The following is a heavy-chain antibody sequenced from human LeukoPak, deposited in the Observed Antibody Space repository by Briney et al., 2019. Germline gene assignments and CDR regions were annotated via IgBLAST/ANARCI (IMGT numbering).Heavy chain of an antibody. CDR2: IYYSGST. D-gene: IGHD6-13*01. CDR3: ARVTYSSSWYEDY. CDR1: GGSISSSSYF. V-gene: IGHV4-39*07. J-gene: IGHJ4*02. Sequence: SETLSLTCTVSGGSISSSSYFWVWIRQPPGKGLERIGSIYYSGSTYYNPSLKSRVTISVDTSKNQFSLKLNSVTAADTAVYYCARVTYSSSWYEDYWGQGTLVTVSS.